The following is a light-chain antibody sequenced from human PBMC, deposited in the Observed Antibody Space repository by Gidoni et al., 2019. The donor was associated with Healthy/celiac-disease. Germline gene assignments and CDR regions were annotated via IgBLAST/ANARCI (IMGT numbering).Light chain of an antibody. V-gene: IGLV2-14*03. CDR2: DVS. CDR3: SSYSSSSTLVV. CDR1: SSDVGSYNF. J-gene: IGLJ2*01. Sequence: QAALTQPASVSGSPGQSNTISCTGTSSDVGSYNFVSWYQQHPGKAPKLMIYDVSNRPSGISNRFSGSKSGNTASLTISGLQAEDEADYSCSSYSSSSTLVVFGGGTKVTVL.